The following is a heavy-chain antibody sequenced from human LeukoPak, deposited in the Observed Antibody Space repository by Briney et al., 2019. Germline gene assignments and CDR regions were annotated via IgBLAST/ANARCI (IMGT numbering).Heavy chain of an antibody. D-gene: IGHD6-13*01. CDR2: ISSNGGST. CDR1: GFTFSSYA. CDR3: ARSGGKAAAGMSFDY. Sequence: PGGSLRLSCAASGFTFSSYAMHWVRQAPGKGLEHVSAISSNGGSTYYANSVKGRFTISRDNSKNTLYLQMGCLRAEDMAVYYCARSGGKAAAGMSFDYWGQGTLVTVSS. V-gene: IGHV3-64*01. J-gene: IGHJ4*02.